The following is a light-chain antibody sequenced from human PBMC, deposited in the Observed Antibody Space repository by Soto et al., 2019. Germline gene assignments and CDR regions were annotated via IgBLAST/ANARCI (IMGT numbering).Light chain of an antibody. Sequence: DIHMTQSPSSLSASVGDRVNITCRASQGISTYLNWYQQKPGKAPKLLIYAASSLQSGVPSRFSGSGSETDFTLTISSLQPEHFATYSCQQSYSTTWTFGQGTKVDIK. CDR1: QGISTY. CDR2: AAS. CDR3: QQSYSTTWT. J-gene: IGKJ1*01. V-gene: IGKV1-39*01.